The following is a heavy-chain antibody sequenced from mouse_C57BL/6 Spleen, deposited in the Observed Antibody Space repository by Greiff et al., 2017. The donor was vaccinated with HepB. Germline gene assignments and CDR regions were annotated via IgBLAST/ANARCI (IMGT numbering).Heavy chain of an antibody. J-gene: IGHJ2*01. D-gene: IGHD1-1*01. CDR3: ARDGSRWGY. CDR2: IHPNSGST. V-gene: IGHV1-64*01. CDR1: GYTFTSYW. Sequence: QVQLKESGAELVKPGASVKLSCKASGYTFTSYWMHWVKQRPGQGLEWIGMIHPNSGSTNYNEKFKSKATLTVDKSSSTAYMQLSSLTSEDSAVYYCARDGSRWGYWGQGTTLTVSS.